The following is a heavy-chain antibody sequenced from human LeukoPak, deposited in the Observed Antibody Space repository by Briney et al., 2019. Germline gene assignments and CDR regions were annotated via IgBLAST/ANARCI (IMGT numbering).Heavy chain of an antibody. V-gene: IGHV4-4*02. J-gene: IGHJ4*02. Sequence: SETLSLTCAVSGGSISSSNWWSWVRQPPGKGLEWIGEIYHSGSTNYNPSLKSRVTISVDKSKNQFSLKLSSVTAADTAVYYCARDLGYSYGPSYYFDYWGQGTLVTVSS. CDR3: ARDLGYSYGPSYYFDY. CDR1: GGSISSSNW. CDR2: IYHSGST. D-gene: IGHD5-18*01.